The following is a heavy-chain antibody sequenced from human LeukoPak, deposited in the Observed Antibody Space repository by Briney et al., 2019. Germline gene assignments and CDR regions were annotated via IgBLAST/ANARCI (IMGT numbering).Heavy chain of an antibody. D-gene: IGHD4-17*01. CDR1: GFTFSSYG. J-gene: IGHJ4*02. V-gene: IGHV3-30*02. CDR3: AKAGFYGDYGDY. CDR2: IRYDGSNK. Sequence: GGSLRLSCAASGFTFSSYGMHWVRQAPGKGLEWVAFIRYDGSNKYYADSVKGRFTISRDNSKNTLYLQMNSLRAEDTAVYYCAKAGFYGDYGDYWGQGALVTVSS.